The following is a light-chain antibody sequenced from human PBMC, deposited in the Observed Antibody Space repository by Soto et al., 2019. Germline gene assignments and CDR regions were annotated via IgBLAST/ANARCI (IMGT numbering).Light chain of an antibody. CDR2: DVS. J-gene: IGLJ1*01. Sequence: QSALTQPASVSGSPGQSITISCTGTSSDVGGYNYVSWYQQHPGKAPKLMICDVSNRPSGVSNRFSGSKSGNTASLTISGLQAEDEADYYCSSYTSSTFYVFGTGTKVTVL. V-gene: IGLV2-14*01. CDR3: SSYTSSTFYV. CDR1: SSDVGGYNY.